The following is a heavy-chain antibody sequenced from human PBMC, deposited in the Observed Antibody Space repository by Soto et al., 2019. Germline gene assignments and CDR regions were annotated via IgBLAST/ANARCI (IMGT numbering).Heavy chain of an antibody. CDR2: IRGRSLDT. CDR3: VSGPDDSFRPYFEY. D-gene: IGHD3-16*01. Sequence: EVQLLETGGGLVQPGGSLRLSCATSGLAFSNFAMIWVRRAPGKGLEWVSSIRGRSLDTHYADSVTGRFTVSRDNSKNVGYLHMSSIRADDTAMYCCVSGPDDSFRPYFEYWGQGTLVTVSS. CDR1: GLAFSNFA. V-gene: IGHV3-23*01. J-gene: IGHJ4*02.